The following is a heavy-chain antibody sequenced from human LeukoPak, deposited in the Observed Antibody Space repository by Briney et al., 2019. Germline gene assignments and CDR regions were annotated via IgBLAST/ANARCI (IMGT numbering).Heavy chain of an antibody. D-gene: IGHD6-19*01. CDR1: GFTFRSYA. CDR3: ARVDLVVGAVAGPGDY. Sequence: GGSLRLSCAASGFTFRSYAMSWVRQAPGMGLEWVSGISGSGSNPDYADSVKGRFTISRDSSKNTLYLQMNSLRPEDTAVYYCARVDLVVGAVAGPGDYWGQGTLVTVSS. J-gene: IGHJ4*02. V-gene: IGHV3-23*01. CDR2: ISGSGSNP.